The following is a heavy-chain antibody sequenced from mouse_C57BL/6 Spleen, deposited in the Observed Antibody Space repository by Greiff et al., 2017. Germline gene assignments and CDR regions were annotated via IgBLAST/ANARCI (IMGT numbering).Heavy chain of an antibody. D-gene: IGHD1-1*01. CDR2: ISDGGSYT. CDR3: ARDGGVYWYYFDY. J-gene: IGHJ4*01. Sequence: VQLKESGGGLVKPGGSLKLSCAASGFTFSSYAMSWVRQTPEKRLEWVATISDGGSYTYYPDNVKGRFTISRDNAKNNLYLQMSHLKSEDTAMYYCARDGGVYWYYFDYWGQGTSVTVSS. V-gene: IGHV5-4*01. CDR1: GFTFSSYA.